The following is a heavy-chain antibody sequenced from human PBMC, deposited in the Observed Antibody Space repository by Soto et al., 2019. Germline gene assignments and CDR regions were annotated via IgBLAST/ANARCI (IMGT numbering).Heavy chain of an antibody. CDR2: IAGSGGMT. V-gene: IGHV3-23*01. Sequence: VGSLRLSCAASGFTFSSYAMTWVRLAPGRGLEWVATIAGSGGMTYYTNSVRGRFTISRDNSKNTVSLQMSSLRAEDTAMYFCAKVNFFDTPGTFDVWGQGTPVTVSS. J-gene: IGHJ3*01. CDR3: AKVNFFDTPGTFDV. D-gene: IGHD2-15*01. CDR1: GFTFSSYA.